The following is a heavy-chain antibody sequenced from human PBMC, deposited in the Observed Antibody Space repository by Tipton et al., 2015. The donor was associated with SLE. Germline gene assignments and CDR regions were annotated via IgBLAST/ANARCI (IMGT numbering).Heavy chain of an antibody. CDR1: GGSISSSSYY. CDR2: IYYSGST. Sequence: TLSLTCTVSGGSISSSSYYWGWIRQPPGKGLEWIGSIYYSGSTYYNPSLKSRVTISVDTSKNQFPLKLSSVTAADTAVYYCARQCILNYYYGMDVWGQGTTVTVSS. CDR3: ARQCILNYYYGMDV. D-gene: IGHD2-15*01. J-gene: IGHJ6*01. V-gene: IGHV4-39*01.